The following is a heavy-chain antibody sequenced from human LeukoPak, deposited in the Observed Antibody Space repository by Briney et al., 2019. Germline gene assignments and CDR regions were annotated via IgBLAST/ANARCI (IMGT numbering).Heavy chain of an antibody. CDR1: GFTFSSHW. V-gene: IGHV3-7*01. J-gene: IGHJ4*02. CDR2: IKKDVGEK. D-gene: IGHD3-10*01. CDR3: ARDVGITMVRGVVDY. Sequence: PGGSLRLSCAASGFTFSSHWMTWIRQAPGKGLEWVASIKKDVGEKFYVDSVKGRFTISRDNAKNSLYLHMNSLRAEDTAVYYCARDVGITMVRGVVDYWGQGTLVTVSS.